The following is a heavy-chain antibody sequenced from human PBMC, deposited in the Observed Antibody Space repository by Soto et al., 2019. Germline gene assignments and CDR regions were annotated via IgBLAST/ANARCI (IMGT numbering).Heavy chain of an antibody. CDR1: GYTFTGHY. D-gene: IGHD2-2*01. CDR2: INPNSGGT. V-gene: IGHV1-2*04. Sequence: ASVMVSCKASGYTFTGHYMHWVRQAPGQGLEWMGWINPNSGGTNYAQKFQGWVTMTRDTSISTANMEVSRLRSDDTAVYYCARGCSSTSCYSLYGMDVWGQGTTVTVSS. CDR3: ARGCSSTSCYSLYGMDV. J-gene: IGHJ6*02.